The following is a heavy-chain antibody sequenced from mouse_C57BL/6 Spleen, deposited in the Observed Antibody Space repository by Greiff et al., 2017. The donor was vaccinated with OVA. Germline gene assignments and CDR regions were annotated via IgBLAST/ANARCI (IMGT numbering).Heavy chain of an antibody. V-gene: IGHV3-6*01. CDR1: GYSITSGYY. Sequence: EVKLQESGPGLVKPSQSLSLTCSVTGYSITSGYYWNWIRQFPGNKLECMGYISYDGSNNYNPSLKNRISITRDTSKNQFFLKLNSVTTEDTATYDCARDDGYYYYAMDYWGQGTSVTVSS. D-gene: IGHD2-3*01. CDR3: ARDDGYYYYAMDY. CDR2: ISYDGSN. J-gene: IGHJ4*01.